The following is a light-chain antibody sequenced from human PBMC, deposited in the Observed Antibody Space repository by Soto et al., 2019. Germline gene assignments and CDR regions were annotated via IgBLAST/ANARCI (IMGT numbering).Light chain of an antibody. J-gene: IGKJ1*01. V-gene: IGKV1-39*01. CDR3: QQSYSTPIT. Sequence: DIQMTQSPSSLSASVGDRVTITCQANQDISKYLNWYQQIPGKAPKLLIYAASTLQSGVPSRFSGSGFGTDFTLTISSLQPEDFATYYCQQSYSTPITFGQGTKVDI. CDR1: QDISKY. CDR2: AAS.